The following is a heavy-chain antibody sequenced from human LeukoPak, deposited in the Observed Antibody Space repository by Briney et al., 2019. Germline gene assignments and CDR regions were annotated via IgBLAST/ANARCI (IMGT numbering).Heavy chain of an antibody. V-gene: IGHV3-11*06. J-gene: IGHJ4*02. CDR3: ATDIVVVPAARPFDY. CDR2: ISSSSSYI. Sequence: GGSLRLSCAASGFTFSDYYMSWNRQAPGKGLEWVSYISSSSSYIYYADSVKGRFTISRDNAKNSLYLQMNSLRAEDTAVYYCATDIVVVPAARPFDYWGQGTLVTVSS. CDR1: GFTFSDYY. D-gene: IGHD2-2*01.